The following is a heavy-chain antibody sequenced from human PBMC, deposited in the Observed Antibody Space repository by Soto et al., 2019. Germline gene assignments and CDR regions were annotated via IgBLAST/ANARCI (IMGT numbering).Heavy chain of an antibody. D-gene: IGHD5-12*01. V-gene: IGHV3-53*01. CDR2: IYSAGSA. CDR1: GGSVSSTY. CDR3: ERKKEESGSVDAIDV. J-gene: IGHJ6*02. Sequence: WETLCLTCTVSGGSVSSTYMSWVRQPPGKGLEWGSVIYSAGSAYYADSAKGRFTISRDNSKNTLSLQMNSLSAEDTAVYYCERKKEESGSVDAIDVWGQGTTVTVYS.